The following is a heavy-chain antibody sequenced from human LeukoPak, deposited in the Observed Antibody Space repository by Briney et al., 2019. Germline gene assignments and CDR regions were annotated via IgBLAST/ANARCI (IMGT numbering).Heavy chain of an antibody. CDR3: ARDHRSSTSCLEDDAFDI. J-gene: IGHJ3*02. CDR1: GGSISSGSYY. Sequence: SETLSLTCTASGGSISSGSYYWSWIRQPAGKGLEWIGRIYTSGSTNYNPSLKSRVTISVDTSKNQFSLKLSSVTAADTAVYYCARDHRSSTSCLEDDAFDIWGQGTMVTVSS. CDR2: IYTSGST. D-gene: IGHD2-2*01. V-gene: IGHV4-61*02.